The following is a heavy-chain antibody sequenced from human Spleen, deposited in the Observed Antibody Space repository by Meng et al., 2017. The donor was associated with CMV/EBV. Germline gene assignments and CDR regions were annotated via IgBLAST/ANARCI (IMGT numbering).Heavy chain of an antibody. CDR3: ARDWKRVGAMDNFDY. J-gene: IGHJ4*02. D-gene: IGHD1-26*01. V-gene: IGHV1-2*02. CDR1: GYTFTGYY. Sequence: ASVKVSCKASGYTFTGYYMHWVRQAPGQGLEWMGWINLNSGGTNYAQKFQGRVTMTRDTSISTAYMELRSLRSDDTAVYYCARDWKRVGAMDNFDYWGQGTLVTVSS. CDR2: INLNSGGT.